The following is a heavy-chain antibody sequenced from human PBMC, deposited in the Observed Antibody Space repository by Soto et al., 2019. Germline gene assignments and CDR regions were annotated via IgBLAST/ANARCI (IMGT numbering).Heavy chain of an antibody. Sequence: SETLSLTCTVSGGSISSYYWSWIRQPPGKGLEWIGDIYYSGSTNYNPSLKSRVTISVDTSKNQFSLKLSSVTAADTAVYYCARGDLVVVPAAILPYYYGMDVWGQGTTVTVSS. D-gene: IGHD2-2*02. CDR1: GGSISSYY. V-gene: IGHV4-59*01. J-gene: IGHJ6*02. CDR3: ARGDLVVVPAAILPYYYGMDV. CDR2: IYYSGST.